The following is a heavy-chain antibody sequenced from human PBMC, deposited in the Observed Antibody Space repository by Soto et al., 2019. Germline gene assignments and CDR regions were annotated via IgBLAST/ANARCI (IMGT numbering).Heavy chain of an antibody. Sequence: SETLSLTCTASGGSISSSSYYWGWIRQPPGKGLEWIGSIYYSGSTYYNPSLKSRVTISVDTSKNQFSLKLSSVTAADTAVYYCARQGFGGYYYGMDVWGQGTTVTVSS. CDR3: ARQGFGGYYYGMDV. CDR2: IYYSGST. V-gene: IGHV4-39*01. D-gene: IGHD3-10*01. CDR1: GGSISSSSYY. J-gene: IGHJ6*02.